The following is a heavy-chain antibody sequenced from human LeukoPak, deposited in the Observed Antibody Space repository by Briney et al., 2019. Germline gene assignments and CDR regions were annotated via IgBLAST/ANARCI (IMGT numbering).Heavy chain of an antibody. CDR2: IKSKTDGGTA. CDR3: TTDATEFDAFDI. CDR1: GFTFNNAW. D-gene: IGHD2-15*01. J-gene: IGHJ3*02. V-gene: IGHV3-15*01. Sequence: GGSLRLSCAASGFTFNNAWMSWVRQAPGKGLEWVGRIKSKTDGGTADYEAPVKGIFTISRDDSKNKVYLQMNSLKTEDTAVYYCTTDATEFDAFDIWGQGTMVTVSS.